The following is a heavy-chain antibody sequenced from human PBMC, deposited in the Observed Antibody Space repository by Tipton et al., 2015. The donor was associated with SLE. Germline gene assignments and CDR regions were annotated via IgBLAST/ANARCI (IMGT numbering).Heavy chain of an antibody. CDR1: GGSFSGYF. CDR3: ALSMTAATGPFDY. Sequence: TLSLTCAVYGGSFSGYFWSWIRQLPDKGLEWIGEINHSGTTNCNPSLKSRVSISVDTSKNQFSLKVTSVTAADTAVYYCALSMTAATGPFDYWGQGTLVTVS. CDR2: INHSGTT. J-gene: IGHJ4*02. D-gene: IGHD6-13*01. V-gene: IGHV4-34*01.